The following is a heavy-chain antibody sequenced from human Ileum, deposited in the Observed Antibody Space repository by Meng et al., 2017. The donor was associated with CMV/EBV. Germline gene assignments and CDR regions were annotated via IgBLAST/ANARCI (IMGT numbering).Heavy chain of an antibody. CDR3: ARRVREVRERSWENWLTH. Sequence: HVHLRDSCLGLGSPSAVLSLRCTGVGGSISAFCWNWIRQSAGKRLEWIGRICGTGTIQYNPSFKSRLTLSLDTSKSQFSLRLTSVTAADTAVYFCARRVREVRERSWENWLTHWGQGILVTVSS. D-gene: IGHD3-10*01. CDR1: GGSISAFC. CDR2: ICGTGTI. J-gene: IGHJ4*02. V-gene: IGHV4-4*07.